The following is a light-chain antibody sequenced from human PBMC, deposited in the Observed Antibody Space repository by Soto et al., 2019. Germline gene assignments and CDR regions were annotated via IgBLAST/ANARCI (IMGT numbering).Light chain of an antibody. Sequence: DIQMTQSPSTLSASVGDTITIDCRASHDVSQWLAWYQHKSGQAPKLLVYKASTLDSGVSPRFSGRGFGTDFSLTIRVLQPEDCGTYYCQQYQSDSYSFGQGTQVEI. CDR1: HDVSQW. J-gene: IGKJ2*01. CDR3: QQYQSDSYS. CDR2: KAS. V-gene: IGKV1-5*03.